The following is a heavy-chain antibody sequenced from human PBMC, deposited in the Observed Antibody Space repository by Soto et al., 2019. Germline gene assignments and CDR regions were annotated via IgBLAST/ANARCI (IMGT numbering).Heavy chain of an antibody. CDR2: IWNDGSNK. J-gene: IGHJ6*02. CDR1: GFTFSSYG. D-gene: IGHD6-19*01. Sequence: QVQLVESGGGVVQPGRSLRLSCAASGFTFSSYGMHWVRQAPGKGLEWVAVIWNDGSNKYYADSVKGRFTISRDNSKNTLDLQRNSLRAEDKAVYYCARDPVVSSGWVRGMDVWGQGTTVTVCS. CDR3: ARDPVVSSGWVRGMDV. V-gene: IGHV3-33*01.